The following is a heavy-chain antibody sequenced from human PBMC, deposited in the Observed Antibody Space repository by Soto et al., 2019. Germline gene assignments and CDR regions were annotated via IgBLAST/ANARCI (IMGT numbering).Heavy chain of an antibody. CDR1: GFTFSSYG. Sequence: QVQLVESGGGVVQPGRSLRLSCSASGFTFSSYGMHWVRQAPGKGLEWVAVTSYDGSSEYYADSVKGRFTISRDNSKNTLFLQMSSLRPEDTAVYYCAKDATIVRGWFDYWGQGTRVTVSS. D-gene: IGHD3-10*02. CDR2: TSYDGSSE. J-gene: IGHJ4*02. CDR3: AKDATIVRGWFDY. V-gene: IGHV3-30*18.